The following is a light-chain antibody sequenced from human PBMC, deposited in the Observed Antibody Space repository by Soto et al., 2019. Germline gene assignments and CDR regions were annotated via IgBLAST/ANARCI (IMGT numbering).Light chain of an antibody. CDR2: YAS. V-gene: IGKV1-27*01. J-gene: IGKJ1*01. Sequence: DIQMTQSPSSLSASVGDRVTITCRASQGISNYLAWYQQKQGKVPNLLLYYASTLQSAVPSRFSGSGSGTDFTLTIRSLHPEDVANYYYQKYTSAPRTFGQGTKVEIK. CDR1: QGISNY. CDR3: QKYTSAPRT.